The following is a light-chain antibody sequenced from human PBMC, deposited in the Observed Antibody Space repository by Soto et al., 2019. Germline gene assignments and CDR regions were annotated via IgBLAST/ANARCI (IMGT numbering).Light chain of an antibody. V-gene: IGKV1-5*03. CDR2: KAS. J-gene: IGKJ5*01. CDR1: QSISNW. CDR3: QQYNWYPIT. Sequence: DIQMTQSPSTLPASVGDRVTITCRASQSISNWLAWYQQKPGKAPEVLIYKASTLQSGVPSRFSGSGTGTEFTLTINVLQPDDLTTYYCQQYNWYPITFGQGTRLVIK.